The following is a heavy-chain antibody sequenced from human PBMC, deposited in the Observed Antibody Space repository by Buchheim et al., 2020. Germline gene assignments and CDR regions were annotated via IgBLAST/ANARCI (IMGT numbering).Heavy chain of an antibody. Sequence: QVQLVESGGGVVQPGRSLRLSCAASGFTFSSYGIHWLRQAPGKGLEWVAVIWYDGSNKYYADSVKGRFTISRDNFKNTLYLQMDSLRAEDTAVYYCARDRGLRVDWYFDLWGRGTL. CDR2: IWYDGSNK. J-gene: IGHJ2*01. CDR3: ARDRGLRVDWYFDL. D-gene: IGHD3-16*01. CDR1: GFTFSSYG. V-gene: IGHV3-33*01.